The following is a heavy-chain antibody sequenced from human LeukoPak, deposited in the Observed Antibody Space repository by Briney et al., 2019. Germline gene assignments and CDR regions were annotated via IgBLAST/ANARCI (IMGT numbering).Heavy chain of an antibody. CDR3: ARDQRGSMVRGVIGYYYGMDV. Sequence: ASVKVSCKVSGYTLTELSMHWVRQAPGKGLEWMGGFDPEDGETIYAQKFQGRVTITADKSTSTAYMELSSLRSEDTAVYYCARDQRGSMVRGVIGYYYGMDVWGKGTTVTVSS. CDR2: FDPEDGET. V-gene: IGHV1-24*01. D-gene: IGHD3-10*01. CDR1: GYTLTELS. J-gene: IGHJ6*04.